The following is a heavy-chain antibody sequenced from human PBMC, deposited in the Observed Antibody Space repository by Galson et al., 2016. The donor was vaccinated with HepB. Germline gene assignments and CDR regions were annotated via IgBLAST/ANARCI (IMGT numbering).Heavy chain of an antibody. CDR2: IKSKTDGGTT. CDR3: TTDLGYGYVWGSYHYHFDH. Sequence: SLRLSCAGSGFIFTNDWMSWVRQAPGKGLEWVGRIKSKTDGGTTDYAATVQARITISRDNSKNTLNLQMNSRKTEDTAVYYCTTDLGYGYVWGSYHYHFDHWGQGTLVTVSS. D-gene: IGHD3-16*02. J-gene: IGHJ4*02. CDR1: GFIFTNDW. V-gene: IGHV3-15*07.